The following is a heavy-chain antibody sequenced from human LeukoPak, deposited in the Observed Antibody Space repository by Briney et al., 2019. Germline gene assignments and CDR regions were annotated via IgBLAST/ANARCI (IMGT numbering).Heavy chain of an antibody. J-gene: IGHJ4*02. D-gene: IGHD4-11*01. Sequence: GGSLRLSCAASGFTFSSYAMSWVRQAPGKGLEWVSTIGGSGPNTYYADSLRGRFTISRDNSKNTLYLQMNSLRAEDTAVYYCAKRGVYGNFYFDYWGQGTLATVSS. CDR2: IGGSGPNT. CDR1: GFTFSSYA. V-gene: IGHV3-23*01. CDR3: AKRGVYGNFYFDY.